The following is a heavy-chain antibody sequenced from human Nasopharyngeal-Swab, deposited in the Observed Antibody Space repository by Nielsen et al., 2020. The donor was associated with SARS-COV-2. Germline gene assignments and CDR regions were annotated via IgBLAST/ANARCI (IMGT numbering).Heavy chain of an antibody. Sequence: GESLKISCAASGFTFSDYSMNWIRQAPGKGPEWVAYISGSGDTTYYADSVLGRFTISRDNAKNSLYLQMNSLRDEDTAVYYCARVSPSMDVWGKGTTVTVSS. V-gene: IGHV3-48*02. J-gene: IGHJ6*04. CDR1: GFTFSDYS. CDR3: ARVSPSMDV. CDR2: ISGSGDTT.